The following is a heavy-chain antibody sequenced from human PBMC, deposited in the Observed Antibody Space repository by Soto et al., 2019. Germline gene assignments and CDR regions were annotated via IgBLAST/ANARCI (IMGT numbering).Heavy chain of an antibody. J-gene: IGHJ4*02. CDR1: GFSLTSHA. D-gene: IGHD4-17*01. Sequence: PGRSLRLSCAVSGFSLTSHALTWVRQPPGKGLEWVSSISGSDGGTYYADSVKGRFTLSRDNSKNMLYLQMNSLRAEDTAIYYCAKERGYGANTYYFDHWGQGTLVTVSS. CDR2: ISGSDGGT. CDR3: AKERGYGANTYYFDH. V-gene: IGHV3-23*01.